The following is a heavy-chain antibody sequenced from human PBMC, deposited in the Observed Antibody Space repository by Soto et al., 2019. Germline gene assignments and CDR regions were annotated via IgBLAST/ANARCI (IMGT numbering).Heavy chain of an antibody. CDR3: ALTEAGFWSGYYRY. CDR2: ISGSGGST. J-gene: IGHJ4*02. D-gene: IGHD3-3*01. V-gene: IGHV3-23*01. CDR1: GFSLSCYG. Sequence: GGSLRLTCAASGFSLSCYGMRWARHDPGKGMEGVSAISGSGGSTYYADSVKGRFTISRDNSKNTLYLQMNSLRAEDTAVYYCALTEAGFWSGYYRYWGQGTLVTVSS.